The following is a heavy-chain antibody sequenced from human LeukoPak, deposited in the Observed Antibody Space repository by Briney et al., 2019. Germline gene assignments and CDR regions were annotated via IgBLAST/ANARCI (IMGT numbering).Heavy chain of an antibody. Sequence: GGSLRLSCAASGFTFRSYEMNWVRQAPGKGLEWISYISGSGSSIHYADSVEGRFTISRDNAKNSLYLQMNSLRGEDTAVYYCARDVVGRRRGAFDIWGKGTMLTVSS. CDR2: ISGSGSSI. D-gene: IGHD2-21*01. CDR3: ARDVVGRRRGAFDI. CDR1: GFTFRSYE. J-gene: IGHJ3*02. V-gene: IGHV3-48*03.